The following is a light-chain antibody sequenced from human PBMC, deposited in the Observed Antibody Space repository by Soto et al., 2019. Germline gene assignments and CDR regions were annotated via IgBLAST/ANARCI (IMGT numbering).Light chain of an antibody. V-gene: IGKV3-20*01. CDR3: HQYGYSPNT. CDR2: GAA. CDR1: RSVSSRY. Sequence: EIVLTQSPGTLSLSPGERATLSCRASRSVSSRYLAWYQQKPGQAPRLLIYGAASRDTGIPDRFSGSGSGTDFTLTISRLEPEDFAVYHCHQYGYSPNTFGQGTKLEIK. J-gene: IGKJ2*01.